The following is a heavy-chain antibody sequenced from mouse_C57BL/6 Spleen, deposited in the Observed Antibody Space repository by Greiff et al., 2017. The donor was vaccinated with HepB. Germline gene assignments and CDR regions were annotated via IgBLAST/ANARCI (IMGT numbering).Heavy chain of an antibody. D-gene: IGHD2-1*01. CDR1: GYTFTSYW. Sequence: QVQLQQPGAELVKPGASVKMSCKASGYTFTSYWITWVKQRPGQGLEWIGDIYPGSGSTNYNEKFKSKATLTVDTSSRTAYMQLSSLTSEDSAVYYCARTDYGNYEAMDYWGQGTSVTVSS. CDR2: IYPGSGST. V-gene: IGHV1-55*01. J-gene: IGHJ4*01. CDR3: ARTDYGNYEAMDY.